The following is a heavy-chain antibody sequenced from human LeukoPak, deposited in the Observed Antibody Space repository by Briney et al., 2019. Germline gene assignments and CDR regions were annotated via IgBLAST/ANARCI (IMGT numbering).Heavy chain of an antibody. CDR1: GGTFSSYA. J-gene: IGHJ6*02. V-gene: IGHV1-69*04. CDR2: IIPIFGIA. Sequence: SVKVSCKASGGTFSSYAISLVRQAPGQGLEWMGRIIPIFGIANYAQKFQGRVTITGDKSTSTAYMELSSMRSEDTAVYYCARSRRRSIYYYYYGMDVWGQGTTVTVSS. D-gene: IGHD1-14*01. CDR3: ARSRRRSIYYYYYGMDV.